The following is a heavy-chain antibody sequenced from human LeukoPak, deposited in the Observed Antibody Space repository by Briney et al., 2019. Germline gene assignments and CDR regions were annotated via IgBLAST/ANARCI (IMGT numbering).Heavy chain of an antibody. Sequence: PSETLSLTCTVSGYSISSGYYWGWIRQPPGKGLEWIGRMSTSGSTNYNPSLKSRVTISVDTSKNQFSLKLSSVTAADTAVYYCARDRGPGVGATGYYFHYWGQGTLVTVSS. CDR1: GYSISSGYY. V-gene: IGHV4-38-2*02. CDR2: MSTSGST. D-gene: IGHD1-26*01. J-gene: IGHJ4*02. CDR3: ARDRGPGVGATGYYFHY.